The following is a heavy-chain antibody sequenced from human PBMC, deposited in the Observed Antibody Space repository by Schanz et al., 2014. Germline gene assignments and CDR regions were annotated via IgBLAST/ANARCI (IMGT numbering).Heavy chain of an antibody. J-gene: IGHJ1*01. D-gene: IGHD6-13*01. CDR1: GNIFTNYY. Sequence: QLVQSGSEFRKPGASAKVTCKASGNIFTNYYIHWVRQAPGQGLEWMGRIIPITGITNYAQKVQGRVTMTTDTSTSTADRELRSLRPDDTAVYYCAGATYSSSWYGGSEYCQHWGQGTLVTVSS. V-gene: IGHV1-46*01. CDR3: AGATYSSSWYGGSEYCQH. CDR2: IIPITGIT.